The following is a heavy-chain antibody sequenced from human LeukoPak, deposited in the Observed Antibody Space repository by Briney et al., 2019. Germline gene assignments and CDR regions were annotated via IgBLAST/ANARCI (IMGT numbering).Heavy chain of an antibody. D-gene: IGHD3-22*01. CDR1: GFTFKNAW. J-gene: IGHJ4*02. CDR2: IKTKTDGETT. CDR3: TTEDYYDSSGYYLGYFDY. Sequence: GGSLRLSCAASGFTFKNAWMSWVRQAPGKGLEWVGRIKTKTDGETTDYAAPVKGRFTMSRDDSKNTLYLQMDSLKTEDTAVYYCTTEDYYDSSGYYLGYFDYWGQGTLVTVSS. V-gene: IGHV3-15*01.